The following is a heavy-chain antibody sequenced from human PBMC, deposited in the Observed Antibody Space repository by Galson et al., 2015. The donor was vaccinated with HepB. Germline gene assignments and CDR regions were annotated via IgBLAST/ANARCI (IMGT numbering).Heavy chain of an antibody. D-gene: IGHD3-10*01. J-gene: IGHJ6*02. CDR3: VKDLTYYYGSGISRAYGLDV. CDR2: ISWDGVTT. Sequence: SLRLSCAASGSTFDDYTMHWVRQAPGKGLEWVSLISWDGVTTYYADSVKGRFTVSRDNSKHSLFLQMNSLRTQDTALYYCVKDLTYYYGSGISRAYGLDVWGQGTPVTVAS. CDR1: GSTFDDYT. V-gene: IGHV3-43*01.